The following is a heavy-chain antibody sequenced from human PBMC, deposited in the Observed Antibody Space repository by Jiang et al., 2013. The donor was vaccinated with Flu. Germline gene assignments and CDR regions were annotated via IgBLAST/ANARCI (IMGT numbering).Heavy chain of an antibody. V-gene: IGHV7-4-1*02. D-gene: IGHD2-21*02. CDR2: INTNTAIP. CDR3: ARDPFVRRCGDDCVEM. CDR1: GYTFISYA. Sequence: VQSGSELKKPGASVKVSCKASGYTFISYAMNWVRQAPGQGLEWMGWINTNTAIPTYAQAFTGRFVFSVDSSVSTAYLQISGLKAEDTAVYYCARDPFVRRCGDDCVEMWGQGTLVTVSS. J-gene: IGHJ3*01.